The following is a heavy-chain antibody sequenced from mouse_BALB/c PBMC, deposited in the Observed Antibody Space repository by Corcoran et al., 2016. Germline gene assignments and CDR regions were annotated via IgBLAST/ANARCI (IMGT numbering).Heavy chain of an antibody. V-gene: IGHV14-1*02. Sequence: EVQLQQSGAELVRPGALVKLSCKASGFNIKDYYMHWVKQRPEQGLEWIGWIDPENGNTIYDPKFQGKASITADTSSNTAFLQLSSLTSEDTSVYYCAALWITNAYWGQGTLVTVSS. D-gene: IGHD2-4*01. CDR2: IDPENGNT. J-gene: IGHJ3*01. CDR1: GFNIKDYY. CDR3: AALWITNAY.